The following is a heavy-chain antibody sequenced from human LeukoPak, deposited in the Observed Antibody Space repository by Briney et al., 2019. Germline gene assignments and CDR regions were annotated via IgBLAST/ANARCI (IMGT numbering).Heavy chain of an antibody. CDR3: ARGDYDILTGHTDGGDYFDY. CDR1: GFTLSSYS. V-gene: IGHV3-21*01. D-gene: IGHD3-9*01. J-gene: IGHJ4*02. CDR2: ISSSSSYI. Sequence: GSLRLSCAASGFTLSSYSMNWVRQAPGKGLEWVSSISSSSSYIYYADSVKGRFTISRDNAKNSLYLQMNGLRAEDTAVYYCARGDYDILTGHTDGGDYFDYWGQGTLVTVSS.